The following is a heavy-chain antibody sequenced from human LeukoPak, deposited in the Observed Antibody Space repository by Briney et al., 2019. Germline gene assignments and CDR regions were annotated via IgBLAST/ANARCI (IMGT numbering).Heavy chain of an antibody. V-gene: IGHV1-24*01. CDR2: FDPEDGET. CDR3: ATGHYGSGSYLDY. CDR1: GYTLTELS. J-gene: IGHJ4*02. D-gene: IGHD3-10*01. Sequence: GASVKVSCKVSGYTLTELSMHWVRQAPGKGLERMGGFDPEDGETIYAQKFQGRVTMTEDTSTDTAYMELSSLRSEDTAVYYCATGHYGSGSYLDYWGQGTLVTVSS.